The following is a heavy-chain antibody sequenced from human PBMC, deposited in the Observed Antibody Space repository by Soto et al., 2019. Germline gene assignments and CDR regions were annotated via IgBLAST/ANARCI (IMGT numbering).Heavy chain of an antibody. CDR3: ARDHVVVAASFRASYYGMDV. CDR1: GFTFSSYA. D-gene: IGHD2-15*01. J-gene: IGHJ6*04. V-gene: IGHV3-30-3*01. Sequence: QVQLVESGGGVVQPGRSLRLSCAASGFTFSSYAMHWVRQAPGKGLEWVAVISHDGSNKYYADSVKGRFTISRDNSKNTLYLKMNSLRAEVTDVYYCARDHVVVAASFRASYYGMDVWGEGTTVTVSS. CDR2: ISHDGSNK.